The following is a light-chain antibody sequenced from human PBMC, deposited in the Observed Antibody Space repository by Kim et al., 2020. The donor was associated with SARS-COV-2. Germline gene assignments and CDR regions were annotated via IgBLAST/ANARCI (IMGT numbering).Light chain of an antibody. CDR1: SGPSSYA. Sequence: ASVKLTCTLSSGPSSYAIAWHQQQPEKGPRYLMKLNSDGSHSKGDGIPDRFSGSSSGAERYLTISSLQSEDEADYYCQTWGTGILVFGGGTQLTVL. CDR3: QTWGTGILV. CDR2: LNSDGSH. J-gene: IGLJ2*01. V-gene: IGLV4-69*01.